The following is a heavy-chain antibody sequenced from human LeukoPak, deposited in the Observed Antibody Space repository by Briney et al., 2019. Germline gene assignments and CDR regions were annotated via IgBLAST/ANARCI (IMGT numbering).Heavy chain of an antibody. CDR2: INPDGSEG. Sequence: PVGSLRLSCAASGFTFSSYRMNSVRQAPGKGLEWVANINPDGSEGYYGDSVRSRFTISRDTAKNSLYLQMNTLRAEDTAVYYCASERGTFDIWGPGTMVTVSS. CDR1: GFTFSSYR. J-gene: IGHJ3*02. V-gene: IGHV3-7*01. CDR3: ASERGTFDI.